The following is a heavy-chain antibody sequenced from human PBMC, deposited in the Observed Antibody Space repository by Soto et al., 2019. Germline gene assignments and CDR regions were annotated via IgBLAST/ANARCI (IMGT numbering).Heavy chain of an antibody. Sequence: GSLRLSCAASGFPCGSYDMTWVRQAPGKGLEWVSTILVDGRTFYVDSVKGRFTISRDNSRNTVYLQMNSLTAGDTALYYCAKAIATGGGAFDFCGQGTMVTVSS. CDR2: ILVDGRT. D-gene: IGHD2-8*02. V-gene: IGHV3-23*01. CDR3: AKAIATGGGAFDF. CDR1: GFPCGSYD. J-gene: IGHJ3*01.